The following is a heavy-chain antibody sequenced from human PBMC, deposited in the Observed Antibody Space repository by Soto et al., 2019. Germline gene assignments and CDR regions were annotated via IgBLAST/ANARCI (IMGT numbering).Heavy chain of an antibody. CDR3: SRGGYGDYVGVDY. D-gene: IGHD4-17*01. CDR1: GGSISSGGYY. CDR2: IYYTGNT. Sequence: QVQLQESGPGLVQPSQTLSLTCTVSGGSISSGGYYWSWIRQHPVKGLECIGNIYYTGNTYYNPSSQSRGTVSQDTSKNQYSLKLSSVTAADTAVYYCSRGGYGDYVGVDYWGQGTLVTVSS. J-gene: IGHJ4*02. V-gene: IGHV4-31*03.